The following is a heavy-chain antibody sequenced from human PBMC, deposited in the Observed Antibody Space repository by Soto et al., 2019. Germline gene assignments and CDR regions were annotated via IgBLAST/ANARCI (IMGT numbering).Heavy chain of an antibody. D-gene: IGHD3-22*01. CDR1: GFTFSDYY. V-gene: IGHV3-11*06. Sequence: GGSLRLSCAASGFTFSDYYMSWIRQAPGKGLEWVSYISSSSSYTNYADSVKGRFTISRDNAKNSLYLQMNSLRAEDTAVYYCARWVRYDSSGYWRYFGYWGQGTLVTVSS. CDR3: ARWVRYDSSGYWRYFGY. J-gene: IGHJ4*02. CDR2: ISSSSSYT.